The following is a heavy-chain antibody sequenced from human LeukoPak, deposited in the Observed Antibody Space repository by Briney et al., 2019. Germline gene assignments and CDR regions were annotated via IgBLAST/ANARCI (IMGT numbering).Heavy chain of an antibody. D-gene: IGHD1-1*01. CDR3: VRDVHIKNDDY. Sequence: GASVKVSCKASGYTFTGYNMHWVRQAPGQGLEWMGWINPSKGNTKYSQKFQGRVTLTSDTSISTVYMDLTRLTSDDTAVYYCVRDVHIKNDDYWGQGTLVTVSS. CDR2: INPSKGNT. V-gene: IGHV1-2*02. CDR1: GYTFTGYN. J-gene: IGHJ4*02.